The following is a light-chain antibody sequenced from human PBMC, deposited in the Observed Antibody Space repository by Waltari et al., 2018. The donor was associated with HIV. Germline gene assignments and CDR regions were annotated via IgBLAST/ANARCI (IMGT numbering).Light chain of an antibody. J-gene: IGKJ3*01. CDR1: QDISNY. CDR2: DAS. V-gene: IGKV1-33*01. CDR3: QQYDNLQFT. Sequence: DIQMTQSPSSLSASVGDRVTITCQASQDISNYLNWYQQKPGKAPKLLIYDASNLKTGVPSRFSGSGSGTDFTFTISSLQPGDIATYYCQQYDNLQFTFGPGTKVDIK.